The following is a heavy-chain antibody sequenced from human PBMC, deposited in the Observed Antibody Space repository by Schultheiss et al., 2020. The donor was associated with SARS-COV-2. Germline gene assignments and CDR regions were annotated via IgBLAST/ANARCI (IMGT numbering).Heavy chain of an antibody. J-gene: IGHJ4*02. Sequence: GGSLRLSCSASGFTFSSYAMSWVRQAPGKGLEWVSAISGSGGSTYYADSVKGRFTISRDNSKNTLYLQMNSLRAEDTAVYYCAKDLSGGSSWYVLPDSWGQGTLVTVSS. D-gene: IGHD6-13*01. V-gene: IGHV3-23*01. CDR1: GFTFSSYA. CDR2: ISGSGGST. CDR3: AKDLSGGSSWYVLPDS.